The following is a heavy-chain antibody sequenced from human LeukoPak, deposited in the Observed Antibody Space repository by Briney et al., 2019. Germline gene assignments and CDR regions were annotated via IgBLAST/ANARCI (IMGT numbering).Heavy chain of an antibody. V-gene: IGHV3-21*01. J-gene: IGHJ4*02. CDR3: ARDRDGYNLRGDY. CDR2: ISSSSSYI. Sequence: PGGSLRLSCAASGFTFSSYSMNWVRQAPGKGLEWVSSISSSSSYIYYADSVKGRFTISRDNAKNSLYLQMNSLRAEDTAVYYRARDRDGYNLRGDYWGQGTLVTVSS. D-gene: IGHD5-24*01. CDR1: GFTFSSYS.